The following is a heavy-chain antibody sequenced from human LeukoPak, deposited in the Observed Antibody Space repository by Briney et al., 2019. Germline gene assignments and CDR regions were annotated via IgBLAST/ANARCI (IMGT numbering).Heavy chain of an antibody. CDR1: GFTFSSYA. CDR3: AKHIVATSADY. V-gene: IGHV3-23*01. D-gene: IGHD5-12*01. Sequence: GESLKISCAASGFTFSSYAMSWVRQAPGKGLEWVSAISGSGGSTYYADSVKGRFTISRDNSKNTLYLQMNSLRAEDTAVYYCAKHIVATSADYWGQGTLVTVSS. J-gene: IGHJ4*02. CDR2: ISGSGGST.